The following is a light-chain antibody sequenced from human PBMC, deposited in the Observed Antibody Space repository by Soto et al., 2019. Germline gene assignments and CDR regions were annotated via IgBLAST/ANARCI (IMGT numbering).Light chain of an antibody. J-gene: IGKJ4*01. V-gene: IGKV1-33*01. CDR2: GAS. CDR3: QQYDSLPT. CDR1: HDITNY. Sequence: DIQMTQSPSSLSASVGDRVTITCQASHDITNYLNWYQQKPGKGPRLLIYGASNLETGVPSRFSGSGFGTDLSFTIRCLQPEDFATYYCQQYDSLPTFGGGTKVELK.